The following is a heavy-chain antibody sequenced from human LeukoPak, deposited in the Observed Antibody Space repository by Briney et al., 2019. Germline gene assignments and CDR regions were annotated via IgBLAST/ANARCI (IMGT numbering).Heavy chain of an antibody. CDR3: ARNTGYCSGGSCYSYFFDL. CDR1: GFTFSNYD. CDR2: ITKGPTI. D-gene: IGHD2-15*01. V-gene: IGHV3-69-1*02. Sequence: GGSLRLSCTASGFTFSNYDMNWVRQAPGKGLEWISCITKGPTIYYTDSVKGRFTISRDNAKKSLYLQMNSLRAEDTAVYYCARNTGYCSGGSCYSYFFDLWGQGTLVTVSS. J-gene: IGHJ4*02.